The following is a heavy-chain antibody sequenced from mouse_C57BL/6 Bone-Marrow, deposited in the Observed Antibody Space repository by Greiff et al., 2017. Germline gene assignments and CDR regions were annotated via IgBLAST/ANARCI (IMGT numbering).Heavy chain of an antibody. Sequence: EVQLQQSGPELVKPGASVKISCKASGYTFTDYYMNWVKQSHGKSLEWIGDINPNNGGTSYNQKFKGKATLTVDKSSSTAYMERRSLTSEDSAVYYCARFGNYYFDYWGQGTTLTVSS. CDR2: INPNNGGT. CDR1: GYTFTDYY. J-gene: IGHJ2*01. CDR3: ARFGNYYFDY. V-gene: IGHV1-26*01. D-gene: IGHD2-1*01.